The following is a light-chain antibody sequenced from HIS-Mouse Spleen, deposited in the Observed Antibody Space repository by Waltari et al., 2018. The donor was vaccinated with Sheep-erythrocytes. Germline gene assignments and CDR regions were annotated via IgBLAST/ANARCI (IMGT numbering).Light chain of an antibody. CDR2: DVS. Sequence: QSALTQPAPVSGSPGQSISISCPGTSSHVGGYNYVSWYQQHQGKPPKLMIYDVSNRPSGVSNRFSGSKSGNTASLTISGLQAEDEADYYCSSYTSSSTSWVFGGGTKLTVL. CDR1: SSHVGGYNY. V-gene: IGLV2-14*03. CDR3: SSYTSSSTSWV. J-gene: IGLJ3*02.